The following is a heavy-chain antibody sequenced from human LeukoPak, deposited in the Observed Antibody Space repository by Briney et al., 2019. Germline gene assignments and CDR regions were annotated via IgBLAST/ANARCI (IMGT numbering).Heavy chain of an antibody. D-gene: IGHD3-22*01. J-gene: IGHJ2*01. CDR3: ARAQMYYYDSSGYPHWYFDL. V-gene: IGHV4-59*01. Sequence: PSETLSLTCTVSGGSISSYYWSWIRQPPGKGLEWIGYIYYSGSTNYNPSLKSRVTISVDTSKNQFSLKLSSVTAADTAVYYCARAQMYYYDSSGYPHWYFDLWGRGTLVTVSS. CDR1: GGSISSYY. CDR2: IYYSGST.